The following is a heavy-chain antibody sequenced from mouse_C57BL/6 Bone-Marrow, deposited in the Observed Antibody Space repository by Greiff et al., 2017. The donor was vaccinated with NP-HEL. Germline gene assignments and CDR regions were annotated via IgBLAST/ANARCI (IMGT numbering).Heavy chain of an antibody. J-gene: IGHJ3*01. V-gene: IGHV1-55*01. CDR2: IYPGSGST. CDR1: GYTFTSYW. Sequence: QVQLQQPGAELVKPGASVKMSCKASGYTFTSYWITWVKQRPGQGLEWIGDIYPGSGSTNYNEKFKSKATLTVDTSSSTAYMQLSSLTSEDSAVYYGAKGDGYYVWFAYWGQGTLVTVSA. D-gene: IGHD2-3*01. CDR3: AKGDGYYVWFAY.